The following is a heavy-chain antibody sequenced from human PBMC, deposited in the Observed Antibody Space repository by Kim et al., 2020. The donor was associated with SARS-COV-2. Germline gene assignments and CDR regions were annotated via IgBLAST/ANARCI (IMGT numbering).Heavy chain of an antibody. D-gene: IGHD3-10*01. CDR1: GFTFSSYA. J-gene: IGHJ4*02. Sequence: GGSLRLSCAASGFTFSSYAMHWVRQAPGKGLEWVAVISYDGSNKYYADSVKGRFTISRDNSKNTLYLQMNSLRAEDTAVYYCARGEELLWFGEFKRHYYFDYWGQGTLVTVSS. CDR2: ISYDGSNK. CDR3: ARGEELLWFGEFKRHYYFDY. V-gene: IGHV3-30*04.